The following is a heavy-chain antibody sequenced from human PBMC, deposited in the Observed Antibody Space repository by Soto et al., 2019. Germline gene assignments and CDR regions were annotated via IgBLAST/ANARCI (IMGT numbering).Heavy chain of an antibody. CDR1: GDFISSGGYS. D-gene: IGHD3-16*01. V-gene: IGHV4-30-2*01. CDR3: ARERYGGGHFDP. CDR2: IYHSGNT. J-gene: IGHJ5*02. Sequence: SETLSLTCTVSGDFISSGGYSWKWIRQPPGKGLEWIADIYHSGNTYYNPSLKSRVTISLDRSKNQFSLNLSSVTAADTAVYYYARERYGGGHFDPGGQGTLVTVSS.